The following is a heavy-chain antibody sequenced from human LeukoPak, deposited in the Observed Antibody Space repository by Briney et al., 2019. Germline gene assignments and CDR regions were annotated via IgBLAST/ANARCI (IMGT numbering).Heavy chain of an antibody. CDR1: GFTFSSYS. CDR2: INSSSSYI. D-gene: IGHD3-3*01. CDR3: ARDGVLNCDFWSGSPPKH. V-gene: IGHV3-21*05. J-gene: IGHJ1*01. Sequence: GGSLRLSCAASGFTFSSYSTNWVRQAPGQGLEWVGYINSSSSYINYADAVKGRFTISRDNANNSLYLQMNSLRAEDTAVYYWARDGVLNCDFWSGSPPKHWGQGTLVTVSS.